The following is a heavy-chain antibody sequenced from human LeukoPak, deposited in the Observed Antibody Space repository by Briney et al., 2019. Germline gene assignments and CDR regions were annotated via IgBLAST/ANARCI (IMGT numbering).Heavy chain of an antibody. D-gene: IGHD2-15*01. J-gene: IGHJ4*02. Sequence: GGSLRLSCAASGFTFSSYGMHWVRQAPGKGLEWVAFIRYDGSNKYYADSVKGRFTISRDNSKNTLYLQMNSLRAEDTAVYYCAKDQTHYCSGGSCYSIDYWGQGTLVTVSS. CDR1: GFTFSSYG. CDR3: AKDQTHYCSGGSCYSIDY. V-gene: IGHV3-30*02. CDR2: IRYDGSNK.